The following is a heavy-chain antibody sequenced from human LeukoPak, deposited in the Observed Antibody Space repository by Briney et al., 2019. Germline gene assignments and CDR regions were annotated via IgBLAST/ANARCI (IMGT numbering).Heavy chain of an antibody. CDR1: GYTFTGYY. CDR2: INPNSGGT. V-gene: IGHV1-2*02. Sequence: VASVKVSCKASGYTFTGYYMHWVRQAPGQGPEWMGWINPNSGGTNYAQKFQGRVTMIRDTSISTAYMELSRLRSDDTAVYYCARQRSGDPLDYWGQGTLVTVSS. D-gene: IGHD3-10*01. J-gene: IGHJ4*02. CDR3: ARQRSGDPLDY.